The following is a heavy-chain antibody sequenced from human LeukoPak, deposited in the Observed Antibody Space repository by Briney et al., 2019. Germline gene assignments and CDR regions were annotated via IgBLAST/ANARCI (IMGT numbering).Heavy chain of an antibody. J-gene: IGHJ4*02. D-gene: IGHD6-13*01. CDR3: AKEPEPYSTRWFFAF. CDR1: AFTFVNYD. CDR2: IRYDGSEK. V-gene: IGHV3-30*02. Sequence: GGSLRLSCAASAFTFVNYDMHWVRQAPGKGLEWVAFIRYDGSEKYYADSVKGRFTTSRDNSKSTLYLQMNSLRAEDTAVYFCAKEPEPYSTRWFFAFWGQGTLVTVSS.